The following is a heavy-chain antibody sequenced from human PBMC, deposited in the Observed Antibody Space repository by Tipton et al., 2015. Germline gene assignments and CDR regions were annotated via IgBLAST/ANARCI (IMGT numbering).Heavy chain of an antibody. CDR1: GGSMSSYS. CDR2: ISDSGTT. V-gene: IGHV4-4*09. CDR3: ARARGRHGGLFDS. Sequence: LRLSCTVAGGSMSSYSWSWIRQSPGKGLEWIGYISDSGTTNYNPSLKSRVTISVDTSKTQFSLKMSSVTASDTAVYYCARARGRHGGLFDSWGQGILVTVSS. J-gene: IGHJ4*02. D-gene: IGHD4-23*01.